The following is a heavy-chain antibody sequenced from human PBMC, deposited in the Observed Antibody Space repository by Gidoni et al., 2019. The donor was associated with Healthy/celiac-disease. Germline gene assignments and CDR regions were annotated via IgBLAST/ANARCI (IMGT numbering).Heavy chain of an antibody. J-gene: IGHJ3*02. CDR1: GFTFSSYG. CDR2: ISYDGSNK. CDR3: AKDLRMGYYDSSGYYDAFDI. D-gene: IGHD3-22*01. Sequence: QVQLLESGGGVFPPVRSLRLSCAASGFTFSSYGMHLVRQAPGKGLEWVAVISYDGSNKYYADSVKGRFTISRDNSKNTLYLQMNSLRAEDTAVYYCAKDLRMGYYDSSGYYDAFDIWGQGTMVTVSS. V-gene: IGHV3-30*18.